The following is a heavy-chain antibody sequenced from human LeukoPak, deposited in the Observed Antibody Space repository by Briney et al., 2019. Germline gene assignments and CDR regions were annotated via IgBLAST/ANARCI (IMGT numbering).Heavy chain of an antibody. CDR1: GGSISSGGYY. V-gene: IGHV4-61*08. J-gene: IGHJ4*02. Sequence: SETLSLTCTVSGGSISSGGYYWSWIRQPPGKGLEWIGEIHYSGSVTYNPSLETRVTIPVDTSKNQFSLRINSVTAADTAVYYCARGQWFRAFWSRGTPVTVSS. CDR2: IHYSGSV. CDR3: ARGQWFRAF. D-gene: IGHD3-10*01.